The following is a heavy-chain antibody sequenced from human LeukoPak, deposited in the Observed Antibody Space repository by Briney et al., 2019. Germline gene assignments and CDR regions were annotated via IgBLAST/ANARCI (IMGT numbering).Heavy chain of an antibody. Sequence: PSQTLSLTCTVSGGSISSGGYYWSWIRQHPGKGLEWIGYIYYSGSTYYNPSLESRVTISVDTSKNQFSLKLSSVTAADTAVYYCARVKAKNDYGDYHNWFDPWGQGTLVTVSS. J-gene: IGHJ5*02. D-gene: IGHD4-17*01. CDR1: GGSISSGGYY. V-gene: IGHV4-31*03. CDR3: ARVKAKNDYGDYHNWFDP. CDR2: IYYSGST.